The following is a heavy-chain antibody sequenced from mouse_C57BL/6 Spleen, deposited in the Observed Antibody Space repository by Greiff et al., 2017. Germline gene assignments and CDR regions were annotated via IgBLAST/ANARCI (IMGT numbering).Heavy chain of an antibody. Sequence: DVMLVESGGGLVQPGGSLKLSCAASGFTFSDYYMYWVRQTPEKRLEWVAYISNGGGSTYYPDTVKGRFTISRDNAKNTLYLQMSRLKSEDAAMYYCARHGSSPFAYWGQGTLVTVSA. CDR1: GFTFSDYY. D-gene: IGHD1-1*01. J-gene: IGHJ3*01. CDR2: ISNGGGST. CDR3: ARHGSSPFAY. V-gene: IGHV5-12*01.